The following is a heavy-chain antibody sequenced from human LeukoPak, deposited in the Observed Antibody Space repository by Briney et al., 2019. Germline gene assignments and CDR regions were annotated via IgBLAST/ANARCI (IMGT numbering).Heavy chain of an antibody. J-gene: IGHJ6*03. D-gene: IGHD3-3*01. CDR3: ARVQGSGYLSYYYYYMDV. V-gene: IGHV3-53*01. CDR1: GFTVSSNY. Sequence: PGGSLRLSCAASGFTVSSNYMSWVRQAPGKGLEWVSVIYSGGSTYYADSVKGRFTISRDNSKNTLYLQMNSLRAEDTAVYYCARVQGSGYLSYYYYYMDVWGKGTTVTVSS. CDR2: IYSGGST.